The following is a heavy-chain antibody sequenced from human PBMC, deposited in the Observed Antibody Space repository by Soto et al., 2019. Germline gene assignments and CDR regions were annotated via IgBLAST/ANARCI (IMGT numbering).Heavy chain of an antibody. Sequence: EVQLVESGGGLVQPGGSLRLSCAASGFTFSSYAMHWVRQAPGKGLEYVSVISSNGGSTDYANSVKGRFTISRDNSKHTLYLQMGSLRAEDMAVYYCARGYGYYFDYWGQGTLVTVSS. D-gene: IGHD5-18*01. CDR2: ISSNGGST. CDR3: ARGYGYYFDY. V-gene: IGHV3-64*01. J-gene: IGHJ4*02. CDR1: GFTFSSYA.